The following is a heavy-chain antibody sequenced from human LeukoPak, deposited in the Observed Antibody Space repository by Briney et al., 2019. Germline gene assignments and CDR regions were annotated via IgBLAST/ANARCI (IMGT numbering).Heavy chain of an antibody. Sequence: ASVKVSCKASGYTFTSYYMHWVRQAPGQGLEWMGIINPSGGSTSYAQKFQGRVTMTRDTSISTAYMELSRLRSDDTAVYYCARGVLRYFDWSPYFDYWGQGTLVTVSS. V-gene: IGHV1-46*01. CDR2: INPSGGST. J-gene: IGHJ4*02. CDR3: ARGVLRYFDWSPYFDY. D-gene: IGHD3-9*01. CDR1: GYTFTSYY.